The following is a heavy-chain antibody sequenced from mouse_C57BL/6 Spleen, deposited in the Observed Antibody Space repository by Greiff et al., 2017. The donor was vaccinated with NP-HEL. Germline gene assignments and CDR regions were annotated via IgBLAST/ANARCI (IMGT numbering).Heavy chain of an antibody. CDR2: INPNNGGT. CDR1: GYTFTDYY. V-gene: IGHV1-26*01. Sequence: EVQLQQSGPELVKPGASVKISCKASGYTFTDYYMNWVKQSHGKSLEWIGDINPNNGGTSYNQKFKGKATLTVDKSSSTAYMELRSLTSEDSAVYYCARWDTTVPSRYFDVWGTGTTVTVSS. CDR3: ARWDTTVPSRYFDV. J-gene: IGHJ1*03. D-gene: IGHD1-1*01.